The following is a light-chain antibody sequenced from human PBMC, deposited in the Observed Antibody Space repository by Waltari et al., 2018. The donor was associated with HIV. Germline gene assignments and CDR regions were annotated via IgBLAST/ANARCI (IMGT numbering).Light chain of an antibody. CDR3: MQASQFPYS. V-gene: IGKV2-24*01. Sequence: DIVLTQAPLSSPVTLGQPASISCRSSQSPVHSDGNTYLSWLHQRPGQPPRLVIYRVSNRFYGVPDRFSGSGAGTDFTLKINRVEAEDVGVYFCMQASQFPYSFGQGTKLEIK. CDR1: QSPVHSDGNTY. CDR2: RVS. J-gene: IGKJ2*03.